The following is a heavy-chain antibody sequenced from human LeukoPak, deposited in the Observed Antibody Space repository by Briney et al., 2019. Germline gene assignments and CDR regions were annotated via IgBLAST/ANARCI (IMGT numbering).Heavy chain of an antibody. V-gene: IGHV1-69*04. J-gene: IGHJ3*02. D-gene: IGHD2-15*01. Sequence: GTSVNVSCKASGGTFSSYAISWVRQAPGQGLEWMGRIIPILGIANYAQKFQGRVTITADKSTSTAYMELSSLRSEDTAVYYCARAGEDKTLDAFDIWGQGTMVTVSS. CDR2: IIPILGIA. CDR1: GGTFSSYA. CDR3: ARAGEDKTLDAFDI.